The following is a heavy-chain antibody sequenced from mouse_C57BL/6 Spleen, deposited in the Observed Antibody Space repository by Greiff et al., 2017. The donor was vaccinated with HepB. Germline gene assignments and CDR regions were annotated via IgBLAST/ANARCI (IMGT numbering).Heavy chain of an antibody. CDR1: GFTFSDYG. CDR2: ISNLAYSI. V-gene: IGHV5-15*04. Sequence: EVKLVESGGGLVQPGGSLKLSCAASGFTFSDYGMAWVRQAPRKGPEWVAFISNLAYSIYYADTVTGRFTISRENAKNTLYLEMSSLRSEDTAMYYCARHWDVYAMDYWGRGTSVTVSS. D-gene: IGHD4-1*01. J-gene: IGHJ4*01. CDR3: ARHWDVYAMDY.